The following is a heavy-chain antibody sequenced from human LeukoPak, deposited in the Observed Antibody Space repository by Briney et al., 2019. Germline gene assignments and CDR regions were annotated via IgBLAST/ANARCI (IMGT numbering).Heavy chain of an antibody. D-gene: IGHD6-19*01. J-gene: IGHJ6*02. Sequence: SVKVSCKASGGTFSSYAISWVRQAPGQGLEWMGGIIPLFGTANYAQKFQGRVTITADESTSTAYMELSRLRSEDTAVYYCARDAGYSSGWYLMYHYYYGMDVWGQGTTVTVSS. CDR3: ARDAGYSSGWYLMYHYYYGMDV. CDR2: IIPLFGTA. V-gene: IGHV1-69*13. CDR1: GGTFSSYA.